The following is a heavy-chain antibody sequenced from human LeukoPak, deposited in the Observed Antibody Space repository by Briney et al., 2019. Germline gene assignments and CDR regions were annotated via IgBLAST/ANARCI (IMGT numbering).Heavy chain of an antibody. CDR3: AREPLRAESRWFDP. CDR1: GGSFSSGGYY. CDR2: IYYNGNT. D-gene: IGHD1-26*01. V-gene: IGHV4-61*08. Sequence: SETLSLTCSVPGGSFSSGGYYWSWIRQPPGKGLEWIGYIYYNGNTNYNPSLKGRVTISVDTSKNQFSLKLSSVTAADTAVYYCAREPLRAESRWFDPWGQGILVTVSS. J-gene: IGHJ5*02.